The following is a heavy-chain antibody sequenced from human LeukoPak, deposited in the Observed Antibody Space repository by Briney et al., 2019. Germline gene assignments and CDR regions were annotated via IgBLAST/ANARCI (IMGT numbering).Heavy chain of an antibody. Sequence: GGSLRLSCASYGFTLSSHSMNWVRQAPGKGLEWVSSISSSSSYIHSADSVKGRFTISRDNAKNSLYLQMNSLRAEDTAVYYCARDLYDSGAYSSPIDLWGQGTLVTVSS. J-gene: IGHJ5*02. CDR1: GFTLSSHS. V-gene: IGHV3-21*01. CDR3: ARDLYDSGAYSSPIDL. D-gene: IGHD3-22*01. CDR2: ISSSSSYI.